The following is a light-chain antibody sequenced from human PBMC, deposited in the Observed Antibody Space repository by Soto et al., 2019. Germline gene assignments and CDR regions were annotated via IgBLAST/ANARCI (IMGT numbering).Light chain of an antibody. CDR3: QQRYSTPLT. V-gene: IGKV1-39*01. CDR1: QSISSY. CDR2: AAS. Sequence: DIQMTQSPSSLSASVVDRVTITCRASQSISSYLNWYQQKPGKAPKLLIYAASSLQSGVPSRFSGSGSGTDFTLTISSLQPEEFATYDGQQRYSTPLTFGGGTKVDIK. J-gene: IGKJ4*01.